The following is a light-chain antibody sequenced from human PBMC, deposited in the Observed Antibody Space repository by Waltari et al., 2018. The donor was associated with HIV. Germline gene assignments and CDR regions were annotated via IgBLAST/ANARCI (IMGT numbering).Light chain of an antibody. CDR2: EVT. CDR1: SRDVGGYTY. J-gene: IGLJ1*01. CDR3: SSYAGSNNFV. Sequence: QSALTQPPSASGSPGQSVTISCTGTSRDVGGYTYVSWYQQHPGKAPKLMIYEVTKRPSGVPGLFAGAKSGNTASLTVSGLQAEDDADYYCSSYAGSNNFVFGTGTKVTVL. V-gene: IGLV2-8*01.